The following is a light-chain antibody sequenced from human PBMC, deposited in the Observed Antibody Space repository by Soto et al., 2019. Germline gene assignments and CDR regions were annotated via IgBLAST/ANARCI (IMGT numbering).Light chain of an antibody. J-gene: IGKJ1*01. CDR2: DAS. Sequence: IHITQSPSTLPASQGARLTITFRASQSISSWLAWYQQQPGKAPKPLIYDASSLESGVPSRFSGSGSGTEFTLTISSLQPDDFATYYCQQYNSYPWTLGQGTKVDIK. CDR1: QSISSW. CDR3: QQYNSYPWT. V-gene: IGKV1-5*01.